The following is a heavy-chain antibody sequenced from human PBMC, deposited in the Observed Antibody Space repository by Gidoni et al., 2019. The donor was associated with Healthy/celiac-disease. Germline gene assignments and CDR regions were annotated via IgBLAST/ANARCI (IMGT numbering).Heavy chain of an antibody. CDR3: ARIGSGWYPPDY. V-gene: IGHV2-5*01. J-gene: IGHJ4*02. CDR1: GFSLSTSGVG. Sequence: QITLKESGLTRVKPTQTPTLTCPFHGFSLSTSGVGVGWIRQPPGKALEWLALIYWNDDKRYSPSLKSRLTITKDTAKNQVVLTMTNMDPVDTATYYCARIGSGWYPPDYWGQGTLVTVSS. D-gene: IGHD6-19*01. CDR2: IYWNDDK.